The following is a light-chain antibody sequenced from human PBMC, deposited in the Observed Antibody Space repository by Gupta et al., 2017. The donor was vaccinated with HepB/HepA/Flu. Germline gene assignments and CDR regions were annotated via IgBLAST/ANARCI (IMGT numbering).Light chain of an antibody. CDR1: TSDVGGHNS. J-gene: IGLJ2*01. V-gene: IGLV2-14*01. CDR3: SSYTSGSTLVVE. Sequence: QSALTQPASVSGSPGQSITITCPGTTSDVGGHNSVSWYQQRPGTAPKLMIYDVSNRPSGSANRFSGSKSGNTASMTISGLQAEDEADYYCSSYTSGSTLVVEFGGGTKLTVL. CDR2: DVS.